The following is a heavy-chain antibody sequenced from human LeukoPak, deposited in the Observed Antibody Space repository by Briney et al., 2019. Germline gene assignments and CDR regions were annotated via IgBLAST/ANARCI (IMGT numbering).Heavy chain of an antibody. CDR2: ISGSASST. D-gene: IGHD1-26*01. CDR1: GFTFSNYA. V-gene: IGHV3-23*01. J-gene: IGHJ4*02. CDR3: ARDSYRGGTHPLDY. Sequence: LAGGSLRLSCAASGFTFSNYAMSWVRQAPGKGLEWVSAISGSASSTYHADSVKGRFTISRDNSKNTLYLQMNSLRADDTAVYYCARDSYRGGTHPLDYWGQGTLVTVSS.